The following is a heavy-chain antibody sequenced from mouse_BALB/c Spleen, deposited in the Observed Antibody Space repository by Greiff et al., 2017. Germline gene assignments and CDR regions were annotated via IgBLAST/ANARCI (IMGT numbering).Heavy chain of an antibody. J-gene: IGHJ3*01. CDR3: ASGSSYGWFAY. V-gene: IGHV1-39*01. Sequence: EVQLQQTGPELVKPGASVKISCKASGYSFTDYIMLWVKQSHGKSLEWIGNINPYYGSTSYNLKFKGKATLTVDKSASTAYMQLNSLTSEDSAVDYCASGSSYGWFAYWGQGTLVTVSA. CDR2: INPYYGST. CDR1: GYSFTDYI. D-gene: IGHD1-1*01.